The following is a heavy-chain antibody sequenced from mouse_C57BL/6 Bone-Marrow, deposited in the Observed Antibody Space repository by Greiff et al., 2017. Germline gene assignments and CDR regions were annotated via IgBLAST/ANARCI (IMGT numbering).Heavy chain of an antibody. J-gene: IGHJ3*01. V-gene: IGHV10-1*01. Sequence: EVHLVESGGGLVQPKGSLKLSCAASGFSFNTYAMNWVRQAPGKGLEWVARIRSKSNNYATYYADSVKDRFTISRDDSESMLYLQMNNLKTEDTAMYYCVRDIYYGPFAYWGQGTLVTVSA. CDR2: IRSKSNNYAT. D-gene: IGHD2-1*01. CDR3: VRDIYYGPFAY. CDR1: GFSFNTYA.